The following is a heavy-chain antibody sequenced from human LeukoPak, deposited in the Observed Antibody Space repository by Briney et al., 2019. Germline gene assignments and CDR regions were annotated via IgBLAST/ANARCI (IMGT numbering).Heavy chain of an antibody. CDR2: ISSSSSTI. Sequence: GGSLRLSCAASGFTFSSYSMNWVRQAPGKGLEWVSYISSSSSTIYYADSVKGRFTISRDNAKNSLYLQMNSLRDEDTAVYYCARGVGYSYPPRWFDPWGQGTLVTVSS. D-gene: IGHD5-18*01. CDR3: ARGVGYSYPPRWFDP. CDR1: GFTFSSYS. J-gene: IGHJ5*02. V-gene: IGHV3-48*02.